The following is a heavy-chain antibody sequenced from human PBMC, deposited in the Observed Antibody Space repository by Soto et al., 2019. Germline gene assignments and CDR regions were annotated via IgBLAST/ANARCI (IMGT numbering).Heavy chain of an antibody. Sequence: QPGGSLRLSCAASGFTFSTYYMTWVRQAPGKGLEWVASIKNGGSEQYYVDSVKGRFTISRDNAKNSLYLQMNSLRAGDAALYYCSRENWFQDYWGQGTRVTVSS. J-gene: IGHJ4*02. CDR3: SRENWFQDY. CDR2: IKNGGSEQ. D-gene: IGHD3-10*01. CDR1: GFTFSTYY. V-gene: IGHV3-7*03.